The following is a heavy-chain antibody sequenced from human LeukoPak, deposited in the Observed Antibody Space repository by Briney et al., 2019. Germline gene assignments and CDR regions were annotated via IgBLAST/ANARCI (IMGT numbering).Heavy chain of an antibody. Sequence: GGSLSLSCVASGLTFSSYWMTWVRQAPGKALEWVANIKEDGSAKSYVDSVKGRFTISRDNAKDSLYLQMDSLRVEDTAVYYCARDYDYFSGHNLDAYDIWGQGTTVTVSS. CDR3: ARDYDYFSGHNLDAYDI. D-gene: IGHD2-15*01. CDR2: IKEDGSAK. J-gene: IGHJ3*02. V-gene: IGHV3-7*01. CDR1: GLTFSSYW.